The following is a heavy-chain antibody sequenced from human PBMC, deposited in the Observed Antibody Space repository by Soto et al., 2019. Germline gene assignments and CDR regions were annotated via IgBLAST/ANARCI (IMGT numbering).Heavy chain of an antibody. J-gene: IGHJ5*02. D-gene: IGHD3-10*01. Sequence: SVKVSCKASGDKFSNYAISWVRQAPGQGFEWMGAIIPVFGAPDYAEKFQGRITMTADESANTAYMELSSLRSEDTAIYYCLRRSYYYGTGEPTKNWFEPWG. CDR1: GDKFSNYA. CDR3: LRRSYYYGTGEPTKNWFEP. V-gene: IGHV1-69*13. CDR2: IIPVFGAP.